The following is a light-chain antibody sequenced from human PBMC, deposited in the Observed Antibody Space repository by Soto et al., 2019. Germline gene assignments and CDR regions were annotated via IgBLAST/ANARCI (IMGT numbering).Light chain of an antibody. CDR1: SSNIGAGYD. CDR2: GNS. V-gene: IGLV1-40*01. CDR3: QSYDSSLCGSV. J-gene: IGLJ1*01. Sequence: QSVLTQPPSVSGAPAQRATISSTGSSSNIGAGYDVHWYQQLPGTAPKLLIYGNSNRPSGVPDRFSGSKSGTSASLAITGLQAEDEADYYCQSYDSSLCGSVFGTGTKVTVL.